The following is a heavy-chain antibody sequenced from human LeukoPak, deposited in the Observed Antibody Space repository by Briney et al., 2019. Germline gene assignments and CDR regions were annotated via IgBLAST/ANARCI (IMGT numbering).Heavy chain of an antibody. CDR1: GFTFSSYS. CDR2: ISSSSSYI. CDR3: ASDSSFDY. D-gene: IGHD6-19*01. V-gene: IGHV3-21*01. Sequence: GGSPRLSCAASGFTFSSYSMNWVRQAPGKGLEWVSSISSSSSYIYYADSVKGRFTISRDNAKNSLYLQMNSLRAEDTAAYYCASDSSFDYWGQGTLVTVSS. J-gene: IGHJ4*02.